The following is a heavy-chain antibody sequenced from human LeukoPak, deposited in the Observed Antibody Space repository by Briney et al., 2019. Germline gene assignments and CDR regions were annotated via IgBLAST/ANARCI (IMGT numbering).Heavy chain of an antibody. J-gene: IGHJ4*02. CDR2: ISTLGST. V-gene: IGHV4-4*07. Sequence: SSETLSLTCSVSGGSINNYYWTWIRQPAGKGLEWIGHISTLGSTNYNPSLKSRVSMSVDTSNYHFSLKLSFVTAADTAIYYCASVAQYLVGASSTAFFEYWGQGTLVTVSS. CDR1: GGSINNYY. CDR3: ASVAQYLVGASSTAFFEY. D-gene: IGHD1-26*01.